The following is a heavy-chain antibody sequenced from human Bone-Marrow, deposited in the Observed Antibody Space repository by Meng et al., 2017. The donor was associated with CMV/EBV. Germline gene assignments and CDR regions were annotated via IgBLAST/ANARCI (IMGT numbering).Heavy chain of an antibody. Sequence: ASVKVSCKASGYTFTAHYFHWVRQAPGQGLEWMGWIHPHRGDTNYAQQFQGRVTLTRDTSINTGYMELTRLTSDDTAVYYCASDNNRGPNYWGQGTLVTFSS. J-gene: IGHJ4*02. CDR1: GYTFTAHY. V-gene: IGHV1-2*02. D-gene: IGHD7-27*01. CDR2: IHPHRGDT. CDR3: ASDNNRGPNY.